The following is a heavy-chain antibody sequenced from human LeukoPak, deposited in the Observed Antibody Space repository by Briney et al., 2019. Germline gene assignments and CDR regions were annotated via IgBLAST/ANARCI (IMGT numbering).Heavy chain of an antibody. V-gene: IGHV1-8*01. J-gene: IGHJ4*02. CDR1: GHTFTSYD. D-gene: IGHD6-13*01. CDR3: ARRIAAAGVGIVY. CDR2: MNPDSGNT. Sequence: GASVKVSCKASGHTFTSYDINWVRQATGQGLEWMGWMNPDSGNTGYAQKFQGRVTMTRNPSMSTAYMELSSLTSEDTAVYYCARRIAAAGVGIVYWGQGTLVTVSS.